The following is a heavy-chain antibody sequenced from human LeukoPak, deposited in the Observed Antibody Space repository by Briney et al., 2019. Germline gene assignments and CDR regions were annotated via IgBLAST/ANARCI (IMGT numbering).Heavy chain of an antibody. V-gene: IGHV3-72*01. Sequence: GGSLRLSCAAFGFTFSDHYMDWIRQGPGKGLEWFGRVRTKGHTYSTEYATSVKGLFTISRDDSKNSLYLQMNSLKTEDTAVYFCGRVSVVSPGAIDYWGQGTLVTVSS. D-gene: IGHD2-2*01. J-gene: IGHJ4*01. CDR3: GRVSVVSPGAIDY. CDR2: VRTKGHTYST. CDR1: GFTFSDHY.